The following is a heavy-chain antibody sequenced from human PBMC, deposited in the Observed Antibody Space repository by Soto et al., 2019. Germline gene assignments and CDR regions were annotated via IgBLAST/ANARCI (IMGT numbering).Heavy chain of an antibody. D-gene: IGHD4-17*01. J-gene: IGHJ4*02. CDR1: GFTFSSYG. Sequence: HPGGSLRLSCAASGFTFSSYGMHWVRQAPGKGLEWVAVIWYDGSNKYYADSVKGRFTISRDNSKNTLYLQMNSLRAEDTAVYYWGRDKTPRTTVPFGYWGQGSLVTVSS. CDR2: IWYDGSNK. CDR3: GRDKTPRTTVPFGY. V-gene: IGHV3-33*01.